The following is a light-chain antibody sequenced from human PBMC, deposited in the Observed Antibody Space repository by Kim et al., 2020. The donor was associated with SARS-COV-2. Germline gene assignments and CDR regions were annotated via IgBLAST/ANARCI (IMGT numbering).Light chain of an antibody. V-gene: IGKV3-20*01. CDR3: QQYGSSPCT. CDR1: QSVNNNY. Sequence: LSPGERASLSCRASQSVNNNYLAWYQQKLGQAPRLVIYGASGRAAGIPDRFSGSGSGTDYTLTISRLEPEDFAVYYCQQYGSSPCTFGQGTKLEI. CDR2: GAS. J-gene: IGKJ2*02.